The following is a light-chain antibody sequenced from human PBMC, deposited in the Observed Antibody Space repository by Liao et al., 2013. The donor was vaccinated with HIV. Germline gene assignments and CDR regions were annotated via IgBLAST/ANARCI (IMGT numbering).Light chain of an antibody. Sequence: SYDLTQPPSVSVPPGQTATITCSGDRLGDKYASWYQQKSGQSPVLVIYEDTKRPAGISERFSGSNSGNTATLTISGTQPLDEADYYCQTWHISTLILGGGTKLTVL. CDR3: QTWHISTLI. J-gene: IGLJ2*01. CDR1: RLGDKY. CDR2: EDT. V-gene: IGLV3-1*01.